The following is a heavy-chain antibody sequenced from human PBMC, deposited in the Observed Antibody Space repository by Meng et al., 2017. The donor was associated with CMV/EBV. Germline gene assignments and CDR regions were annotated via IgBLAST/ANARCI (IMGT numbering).Heavy chain of an antibody. CDR1: AGSISSGDYY. D-gene: IGHD3-3*01. CDR3: ARDNRRGGVDY. V-gene: IGHV4-30-4*08. CDR2: IYYSGST. J-gene: IGHJ4*02. Sequence: QLLLHASGPGLVKPSHTLSLTCTVVAGSISSGDYYWGWIRQHPGKGLEWIGYIYYSGSTYYNPSLKSRVTISVDTSKNQFSLKLSSVTAADTAVYYCARDNRRGGVDYWGQGTLVTVSS.